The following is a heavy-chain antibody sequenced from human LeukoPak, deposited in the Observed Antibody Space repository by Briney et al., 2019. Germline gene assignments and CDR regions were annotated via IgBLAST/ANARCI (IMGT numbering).Heavy chain of an antibody. V-gene: IGHV4-34*01. Sequence: SETLSLTCAVYGGSFSGYYWSWIRQPPGKGLEWIGEINHSGSTNYNPSLKSRVTISVDTSKNQFSLELSSVTAADTAVYYCARYSNPYYYYYMDVWGKGTTVTVSS. CDR2: INHSGST. D-gene: IGHD4-11*01. J-gene: IGHJ6*03. CDR1: GGSFSGYY. CDR3: ARYSNPYYYYYMDV.